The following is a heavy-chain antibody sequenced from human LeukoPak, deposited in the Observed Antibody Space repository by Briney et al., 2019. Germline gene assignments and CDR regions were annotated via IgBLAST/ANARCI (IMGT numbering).Heavy chain of an antibody. CDR1: GGSISSSSYY. CDR2: IYYSGST. Sequence: SETLSLTCTVSGGSISSSSYYWGWLRQPPGKGLEWFGSIYYSGSTYYNPSLKTRVTRSGETSKNQFSRKLSSVTAAESAVESCARVEGYDFWSGGYFDYWGQGNLVTVSS. D-gene: IGHD3-3*01. CDR3: ARVEGYDFWSGGYFDY. J-gene: IGHJ4*02. V-gene: IGHV4-39*07.